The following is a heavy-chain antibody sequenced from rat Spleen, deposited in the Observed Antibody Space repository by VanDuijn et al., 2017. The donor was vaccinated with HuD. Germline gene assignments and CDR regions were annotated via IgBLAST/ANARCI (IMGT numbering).Heavy chain of an antibody. CDR3: ARHHYSGDYFDY. V-gene: IGHV5-25*01. Sequence: EVQLVESGGGLVQPGRSLKLSCAASGFTFSNYDMAWVRQAPTKGLEWVASISTSGGSTYYRDSVKGRFTVSRDNAKSTLYLQMDSLRSEDTATYYCARHHYSGDYFDYWGQGVMVTVSS. D-gene: IGHD1-1*01. J-gene: IGHJ2*01. CDR1: GFTFSNYD. CDR2: ISTSGGST.